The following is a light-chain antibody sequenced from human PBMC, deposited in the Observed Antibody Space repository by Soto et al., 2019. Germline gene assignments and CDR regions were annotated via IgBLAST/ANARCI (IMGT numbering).Light chain of an antibody. Sequence: EIVVTQSPGTLSLSPGERATLSCRASQSVRSSYLAWYQQKPGQAPRRLIYGASSRATGIPDRFSGSGSGTDFTLTISRLEPEDFAVYYCQRYGSSPRTFGPGTKVDIK. CDR2: GAS. V-gene: IGKV3-20*01. J-gene: IGKJ3*01. CDR1: QSVRSSY. CDR3: QRYGSSPRT.